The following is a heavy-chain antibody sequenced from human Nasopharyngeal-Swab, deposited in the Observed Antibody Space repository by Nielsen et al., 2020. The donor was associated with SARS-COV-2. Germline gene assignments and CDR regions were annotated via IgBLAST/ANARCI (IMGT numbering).Heavy chain of an antibody. CDR2: INPSGGST. Sequence: ASVKVSCKASGYTFTSYYMHWVRQAPGQGLEWMGIINPSGGSTNYAQKLQGRVTMTTDTSTSTAYMELRSLRSDDTAVYYCARDISDIVVVPAAWDYWGQGTLVTVSS. CDR1: GYTFTSYY. J-gene: IGHJ4*02. D-gene: IGHD2-2*01. CDR3: ARDISDIVVVPAAWDY. V-gene: IGHV1-46*01.